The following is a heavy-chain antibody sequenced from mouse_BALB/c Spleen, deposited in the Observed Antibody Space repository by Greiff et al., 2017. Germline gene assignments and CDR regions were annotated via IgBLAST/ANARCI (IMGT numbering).Heavy chain of an antibody. CDR3: ARLGYGSSFPFAY. Sequence: EVKLMESGPGLVKPSQSLSLTCTVTGYSITSDYAWNWIRQFPGNKLEWMGYISYSGSTSYNPSLKSRISITRDTSKNQFFLQLNSVTTEDTATYYCARLGYGSSFPFAYWGQGTLVTVSA. V-gene: IGHV3-2*02. D-gene: IGHD1-1*01. CDR2: ISYSGST. CDR1: GYSITSDYA. J-gene: IGHJ3*01.